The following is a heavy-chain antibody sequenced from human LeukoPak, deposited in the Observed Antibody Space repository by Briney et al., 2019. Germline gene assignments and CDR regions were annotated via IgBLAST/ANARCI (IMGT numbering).Heavy chain of an antibody. CDR1: VFNFNTYW. D-gene: IGHD6-19*01. CDR2: ISVDGATT. Sequence: GGSLRLSCVASVFNFNTYWIHCGRQGPGRGLGWGFLISVDGATTTYADSVTGRFTVSRDNAKNTLYLQMNSLRVEDAAVYYCPRGLAGAYRIMDVWGQGTTVTVS. V-gene: IGHV3-74*01. CDR3: PRGLAGAYRIMDV. J-gene: IGHJ6*02.